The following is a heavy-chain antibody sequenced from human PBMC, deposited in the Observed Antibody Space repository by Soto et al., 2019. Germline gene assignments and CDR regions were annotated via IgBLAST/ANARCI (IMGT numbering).Heavy chain of an antibody. CDR2: IIPIFGTA. CDR3: ASPGIAGAGRSWFDY. CDR1: GGTFRSYA. V-gene: IGHV1-69*01. Sequence: QVQLVQSGAEVKKPGSSVKVSCKASGGTFRSYAISWVRQAPGQGLEWMGGIIPIFGTANYAQKFQGRVTITADESTSTVYMQLSSLSSEDTAVYYCASPGIAGAGRSWFDYWGQGTLVAVSS. J-gene: IGHJ4*02. D-gene: IGHD6-19*01.